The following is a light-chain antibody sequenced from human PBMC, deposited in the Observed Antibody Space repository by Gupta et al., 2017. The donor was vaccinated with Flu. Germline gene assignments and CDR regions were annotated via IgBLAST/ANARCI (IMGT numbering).Light chain of an antibody. CDR3: QQYDNPPYT. J-gene: IGKJ2*01. V-gene: IGKV1-33*01. CDR2: DAS. CDR1: QDISNY. Sequence: GDRVTITCQASQDISNYLDWYQQKPGKAPKLLIYDASTLVTGVPSRFRGSGSGTDFTFTISSLQPDDFATYYCQQYDNPPYTFGQGTKLEIK.